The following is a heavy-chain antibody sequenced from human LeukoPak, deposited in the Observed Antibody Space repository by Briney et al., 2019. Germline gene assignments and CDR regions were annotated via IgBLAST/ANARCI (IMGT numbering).Heavy chain of an antibody. CDR2: IYSGGST. Sequence: GGSLRLSCAASGFTVSSNYMSWVRQAPGKGLEWVSVIYSGGSTYYADSVKGRFSISRDDSKNTLYLQMNSLRAEDTAVYYCARVGSSSSWYGAFDIWGQGTMVTVSS. CDR3: ARVGSSSSWYGAFDI. D-gene: IGHD6-13*01. J-gene: IGHJ3*02. CDR1: GFTVSSNY. V-gene: IGHV3-66*01.